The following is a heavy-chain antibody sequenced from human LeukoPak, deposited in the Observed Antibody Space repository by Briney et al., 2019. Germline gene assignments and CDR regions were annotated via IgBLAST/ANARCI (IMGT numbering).Heavy chain of an antibody. CDR1: GGTISSSSYY. Sequence: SETLSLTCTVSGGTISSSSYYWGWIRQPPGKGLEWIGTIHYSGSTYYNPSLKSRVTISVDTSKNQFSLKLTSVTAADTAVYYCARTSWYYDFWSGYPPWAFDIWGQGTMVTVSS. D-gene: IGHD3-3*01. CDR2: IHYSGST. V-gene: IGHV4-39*07. J-gene: IGHJ3*02. CDR3: ARTSWYYDFWSGYPPWAFDI.